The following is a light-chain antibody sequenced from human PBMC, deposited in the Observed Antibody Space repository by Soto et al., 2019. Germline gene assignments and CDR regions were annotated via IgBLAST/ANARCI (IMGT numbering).Light chain of an antibody. V-gene: IGKV3-20*01. CDR3: HNYVGSSWE. CDR1: QSVNIF. J-gene: IGKJ1*01. Sequence: EIVLTQSPGTLSLSPGERATLSCRASQSVNIFLAWFPQKPGQAPRLLIFHASNRATGVPDRFSGSGSGTDFTPTISRLEPEDSAVYNCHNYVGSSWEFGQGTRVEIK. CDR2: HAS.